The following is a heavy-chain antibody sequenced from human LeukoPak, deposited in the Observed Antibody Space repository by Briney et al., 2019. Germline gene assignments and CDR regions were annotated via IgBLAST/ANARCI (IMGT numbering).Heavy chain of an antibody. V-gene: IGHV4-34*01. CDR3: ARGVRIAARPNWFDP. CDR2: INHSGST. Sequence: PSETLSLTCAVYGGSFSGYYWSWIRQPPGKGLEWIGEINHSGSTNYNPSLKNRVTISVDTSKNQFPLELSSVTAADTAVYYCARGVRIAARPNWFDPWGQGTLVTVSS. CDR1: GGSFSGYY. D-gene: IGHD6-6*01. J-gene: IGHJ5*02.